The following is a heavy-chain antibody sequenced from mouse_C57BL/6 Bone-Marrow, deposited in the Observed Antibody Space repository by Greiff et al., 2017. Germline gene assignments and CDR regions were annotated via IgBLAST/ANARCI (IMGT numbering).Heavy chain of an antibody. V-gene: IGHV5-4*01. D-gene: IGHD1-1*01. J-gene: IGHJ1*03. Sequence: DVHLVQSGGGLVKPGGSLKLSCAASGFTFSSYAMSWVRQTPEQRLEWVATISDGGSYTYYPDNVKGRFTISRDNAKNNLYLQMSHLKSEDTAMYYCARYLTVVALYWYLDVWGTGTTATVSS. CDR3: ARYLTVVALYWYLDV. CDR2: ISDGGSYT. CDR1: GFTFSSYA.